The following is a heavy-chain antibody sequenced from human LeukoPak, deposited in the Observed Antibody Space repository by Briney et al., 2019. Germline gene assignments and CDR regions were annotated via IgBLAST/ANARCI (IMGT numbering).Heavy chain of an antibody. Sequence: ASVEVSCKASGGTFSSYAISWVRQAPGQGLEWMGGIIPIFGTANYAQKFQGRVTITADESTSTAYMELSSLRSEDTAVYYCARDGTSGYDFTSWGQGTLVTVSS. V-gene: IGHV1-69*13. D-gene: IGHD5-12*01. J-gene: IGHJ5*02. CDR1: GGTFSSYA. CDR3: ARDGTSGYDFTS. CDR2: IIPIFGTA.